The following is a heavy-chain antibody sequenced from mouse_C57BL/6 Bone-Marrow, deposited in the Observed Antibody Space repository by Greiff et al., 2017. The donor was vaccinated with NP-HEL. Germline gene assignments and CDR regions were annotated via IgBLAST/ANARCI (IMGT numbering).Heavy chain of an antibody. V-gene: IGHV1-26*01. CDR2: INPNNGGT. CDR3: ARVAY. CDR1: GYTFTDYY. Sequence: EVQLQQSGPELVKPGASVKISCKASGYTFTDYYMNWVKQSHGKSLERIGDINPNNGGTSYNQKFKGKATLTVDKSSSTAYMELRSLTSEDSAVYYCARVAYWGQGTLVTVSA. J-gene: IGHJ3*01.